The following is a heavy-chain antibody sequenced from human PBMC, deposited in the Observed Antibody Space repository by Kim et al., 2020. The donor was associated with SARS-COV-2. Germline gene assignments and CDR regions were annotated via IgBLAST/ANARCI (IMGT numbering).Heavy chain of an antibody. CDR2: INPNSGGT. CDR1: GYTFTGYY. CDR3: AVALGHSSSWYVPRYFDY. J-gene: IGHJ4*02. Sequence: ASVKVSCKASGYTFTGYYMHWVRQAPGQGLEWMGWINPNSGGTNYAQKFQGRVTMTRDTSISTAYMELSRLRSDDTAVYYCAVALGHSSSWYVPRYFDYWGQGTLVTVSS. V-gene: IGHV1-2*02. D-gene: IGHD6-13*01.